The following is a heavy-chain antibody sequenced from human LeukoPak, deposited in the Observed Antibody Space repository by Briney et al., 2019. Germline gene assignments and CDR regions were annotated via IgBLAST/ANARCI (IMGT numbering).Heavy chain of an antibody. J-gene: IGHJ6*03. Sequence: SVKVSCKASGGTFSSYAISWVRQAPGQGLEWMGGIIPIFGTANYAQKFQGRVTITADESTSTAYMELSSLRSEDTAVYYCARGLRVVPAAQRYYYYMDVWGKGTTVTISS. V-gene: IGHV1-69*01. CDR3: ARGLRVVPAAQRYYYYMDV. D-gene: IGHD2-2*01. CDR1: GGTFSSYA. CDR2: IIPIFGTA.